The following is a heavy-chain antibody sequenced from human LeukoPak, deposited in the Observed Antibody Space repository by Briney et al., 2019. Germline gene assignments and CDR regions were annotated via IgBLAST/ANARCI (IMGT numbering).Heavy chain of an antibody. CDR3: ARGGRQQLVRFDY. V-gene: IGHV3-21*01. CDR1: GFTFSSYS. Sequence: PGGSLRLSCAASGFTFSSYSMNWVRQAPGKGLEWVSSISSSSSYIYYADSVKGRFTISRDNAKNSLYLQMNSLRAEDTAVYYCARGGRQQLVRFDYWGQGTLVTVSS. D-gene: IGHD6-13*01. CDR2: ISSSSSYI. J-gene: IGHJ4*02.